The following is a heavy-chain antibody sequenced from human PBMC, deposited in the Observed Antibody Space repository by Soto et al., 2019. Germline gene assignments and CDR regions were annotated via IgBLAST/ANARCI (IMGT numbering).Heavy chain of an antibody. V-gene: IGHV5-10-1*01. J-gene: IGHJ4*02. CDR1: GYIFTSYW. CDR2: IDPTDSYT. D-gene: IGHD3-16*01. Sequence: GESRKISCKVSGYIFTSYWISWVRQMPGKGLEWMGRIDPTDSYTDYSPSFQGHVTISVDKSINTAYLQWSSLKASDSAMYYCARLPVLSLVAVWGFDYWGLGTLVTVSS. CDR3: ARLPVLSLVAVWGFDY.